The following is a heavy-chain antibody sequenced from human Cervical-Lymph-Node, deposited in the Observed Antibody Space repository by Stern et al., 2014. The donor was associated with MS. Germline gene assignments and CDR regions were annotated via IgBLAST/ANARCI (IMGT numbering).Heavy chain of an antibody. CDR2: IFHTGSV. V-gene: IGHV4-59*01. Sequence: QVQLQESGPGLVKPSETLSLTCTVSGGSLRRYYWNWIRQAPGKGLEWLGVIFHTGSVNYNPSLSSRVAMSVDTSKNQFSLTVSSVTAADTAVYYCAREGEYCSGSRCYPFLDYWGQGTLVTVSS. D-gene: IGHD2-15*01. J-gene: IGHJ4*02. CDR1: GGSLRRYY. CDR3: AREGEYCSGSRCYPFLDY.